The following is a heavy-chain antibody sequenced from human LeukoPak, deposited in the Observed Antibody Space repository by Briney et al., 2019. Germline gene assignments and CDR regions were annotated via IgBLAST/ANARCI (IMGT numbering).Heavy chain of an antibody. CDR1: GGSFSGYY. V-gene: IGHV4-34*01. CDR2: INHSGST. CDR3: AREGCSSTSCDFDY. J-gene: IGHJ4*02. D-gene: IGHD2-2*01. Sequence: SETLSLTCAVYGGSFSGYYWSWIRQPPGKGLEWIGEINHSGSTNYNPSLKSRVTISVDTSKNQFSLELSSVTAADTAVYYCAREGCSSTSCDFDYWGQGTLVTVSS.